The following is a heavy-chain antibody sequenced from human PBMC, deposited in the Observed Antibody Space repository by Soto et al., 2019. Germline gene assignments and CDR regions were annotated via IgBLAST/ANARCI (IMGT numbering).Heavy chain of an antibody. Sequence: ASVKVSCKASGYTFTSYGISWVRQAPGQGLEGMGWISAYNGNTNYAQKLQGRVTMTTDTSTSTAYMELRSLRSDDTAVYYCARGVDYYDSSGYYDYWGQGTLVTVS. J-gene: IGHJ4*02. D-gene: IGHD3-22*01. V-gene: IGHV1-18*01. CDR1: GYTFTSYG. CDR2: ISAYNGNT. CDR3: ARGVDYYDSSGYYDY.